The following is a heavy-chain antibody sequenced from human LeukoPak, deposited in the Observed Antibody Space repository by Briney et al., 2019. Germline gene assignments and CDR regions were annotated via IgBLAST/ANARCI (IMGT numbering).Heavy chain of an antibody. D-gene: IGHD3-16*01. Sequence: ASVKVSCKASGYTFTGCYMHWVRQAPGQGLEWMGWINSNSGGTKYAQKSQGRVTMTRDTSISTAYMELSRLRSDDTAVYYCARDPALIPVIPGYWGQGTLVTVSS. J-gene: IGHJ4*02. V-gene: IGHV1-2*02. CDR1: GYTFTGCY. CDR2: INSNSGGT. CDR3: ARDPALIPVIPGY.